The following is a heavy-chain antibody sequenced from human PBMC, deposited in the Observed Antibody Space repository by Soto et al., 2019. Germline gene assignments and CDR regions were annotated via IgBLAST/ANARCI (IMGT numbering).Heavy chain of an antibody. CDR2: TRNKANSYIT. D-gene: IGHD2-2*01. Sequence: EVQLVESGGGLVQPGGSLRLSCAASGFTFSDHHMDWVRQAPGKGLEWVGRTRNKANSYITEYAASVKGRFTISRDDSXNXXYLQMNSLKTEDTAVYYCARGYCSSTSCYLFYFDLWGRGTLVTVSS. CDR3: ARGYCSSTSCYLFYFDL. CDR1: GFTFSDHH. J-gene: IGHJ2*01. V-gene: IGHV3-72*01.